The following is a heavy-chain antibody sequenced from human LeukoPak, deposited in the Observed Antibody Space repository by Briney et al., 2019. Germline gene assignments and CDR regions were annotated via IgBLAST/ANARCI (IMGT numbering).Heavy chain of an antibody. Sequence: GGSLRLSCAASGFTLTNNAMSWVRQAPGKGLEWVSVISGNDGSTYYAHSVKGRFTISRDNSKNTLYLQMNSLRAEDTAVYYCANQAYYYDSSGYYYYFDYWSQGTLVTVSS. J-gene: IGHJ4*02. CDR2: ISGNDGST. V-gene: IGHV3-23*01. CDR3: ANQAYYYDSSGYYYYFDY. CDR1: GFTLTNNA. D-gene: IGHD3-22*01.